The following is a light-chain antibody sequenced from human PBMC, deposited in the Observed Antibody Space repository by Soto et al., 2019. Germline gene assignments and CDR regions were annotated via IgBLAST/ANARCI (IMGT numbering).Light chain of an antibody. CDR1: QSVSSSS. Sequence: EIVLTQSPGTLSLSPGERATLSCRASQSVSSSSLAWYQQKPGQAPRLLIYGASSRATGIPDRFSGSGSGKDFTLTISRLEPEDFAVFYCQQYGSSPYTSGQGTKLEIK. CDR3: QQYGSSPYT. V-gene: IGKV3-20*01. CDR2: GAS. J-gene: IGKJ2*01.